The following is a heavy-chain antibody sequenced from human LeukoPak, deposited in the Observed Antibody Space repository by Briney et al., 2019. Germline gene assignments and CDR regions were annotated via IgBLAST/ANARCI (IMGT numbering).Heavy chain of an antibody. V-gene: IGHV3-23*01. CDR1: GLTFSSYA. J-gene: IGHJ4*02. CDR2: ISGSGGST. CDR3: AKGPNTEYYGDYVDF. D-gene: IGHD2/OR15-2a*01. Sequence: GGSLRLSCAASGLTFSSYALSWVRLAPGKGLEWVSAISGSGGSTYYAVSVKGRFTISRGNSKSTLFLQMNSLRAEDTAVYYCAKGPNTEYYGDYVDFWGQGTLVTVSS.